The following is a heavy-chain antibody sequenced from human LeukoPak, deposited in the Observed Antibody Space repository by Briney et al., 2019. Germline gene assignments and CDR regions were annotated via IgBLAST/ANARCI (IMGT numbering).Heavy chain of an antibody. J-gene: IGHJ6*03. CDR1: GYTFTSYG. D-gene: IGHD2-2*01. Sequence: ASVKVSCKASGYTFTSYGISWVRQAPGQGLEWMGWISAYNGNTNYAQKLQGRVTMTTDTSTSTAYMELRSLRSDDTAVYYCARDIVVVPVKNYYYYYMDVLGKGTTVTISS. CDR2: ISAYNGNT. CDR3: ARDIVVVPVKNYYYYYMDV. V-gene: IGHV1-18*01.